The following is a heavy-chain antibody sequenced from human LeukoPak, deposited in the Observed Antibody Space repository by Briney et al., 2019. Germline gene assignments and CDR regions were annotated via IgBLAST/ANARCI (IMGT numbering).Heavy chain of an antibody. CDR2: INHSGST. D-gene: IGHD3-22*01. Sequence: PSEPLSLTCAVYGGSFSGYYWSWIRQPPGKGLEWIGEINHSGSTNYNPALKSRVTISVDTSKNQFSLKLSSVTAADTAVYYCAREWLARGGYYWGQGTLVTVSS. J-gene: IGHJ4*02. CDR1: GGSFSGYY. CDR3: AREWLARGGYY. V-gene: IGHV4-34*01.